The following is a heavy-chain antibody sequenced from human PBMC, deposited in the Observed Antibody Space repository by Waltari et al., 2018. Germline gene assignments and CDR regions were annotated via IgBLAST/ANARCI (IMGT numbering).Heavy chain of an antibody. D-gene: IGHD3-9*01. CDR1: GFTFSSYA. V-gene: IGHV3-30-3*01. CDR2: ISYDGSNK. J-gene: IGHJ4*02. CDR3: ARLAHPYDILTGSDY. Sequence: QVQLVESGGGVVQPGRSLRLSCAASGFTFSSYAMHWVSQAPGKGLEWVAVISYDGSNKYYADSVKGRFTISRDNSKNTLYLQMNSLRAEDTAVYYCARLAHPYDILTGSDYWGQGTLVTVSS.